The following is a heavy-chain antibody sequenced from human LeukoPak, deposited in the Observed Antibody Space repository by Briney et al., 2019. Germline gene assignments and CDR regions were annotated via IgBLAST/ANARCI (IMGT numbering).Heavy chain of an antibody. V-gene: IGHV3-73*01. D-gene: IGHD4-17*01. Sequence: GGSLKLSCATSGFTFNGSALHWVRQASGQGLEWVGRIRSKAHRYATAYAASVKGRFTVSRDDSKNMAYLQMNSLKTEDTAIYYCTRRHYGDYVVNNWGQGTLVTVSS. CDR3: TRRHYGDYVVNN. J-gene: IGHJ4*02. CDR1: GFTFNGSA. CDR2: IRSKAHRYAT.